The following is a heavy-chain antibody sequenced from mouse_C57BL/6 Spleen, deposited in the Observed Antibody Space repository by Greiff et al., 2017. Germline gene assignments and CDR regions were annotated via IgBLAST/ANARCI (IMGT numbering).Heavy chain of an antibody. J-gene: IGHJ3*01. CDR1: GFTFSDAW. Sequence: EVQLVESGGGLVQPGGSMKLSCAASGFTFSDAWMDWVRQSPEKGLEWVAEIRNKANNHATYYAESVKGRFTISRDDSKSSVYLQMNSLRAEDTGIYYCTPAYGYVTWFAYWGQGTLVTVSA. CDR2: IRNKANNHAT. V-gene: IGHV6-6*01. CDR3: TPAYGYVTWFAY. D-gene: IGHD2-2*01.